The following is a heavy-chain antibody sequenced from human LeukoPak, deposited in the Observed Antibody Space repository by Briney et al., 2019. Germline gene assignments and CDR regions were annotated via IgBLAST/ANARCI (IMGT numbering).Heavy chain of an antibody. CDR1: GYTFTDYY. J-gene: IGHJ4*02. CDR2: INPNSGGT. CDR3: ARDRSLYCSSTSCYTQHFDY. D-gene: IGHD2-2*02. V-gene: IGHV1-2*02. Sequence: ASVKVSCKASGYTFTDYYIHWVRQAPGQGLEWMGWINPNSGGTSYAQKFQGRVTMTRDTSISTAYMELSRLRSDDTAVYYCARDRSLYCSSTSCYTQHFDYWGQGTLVTVSS.